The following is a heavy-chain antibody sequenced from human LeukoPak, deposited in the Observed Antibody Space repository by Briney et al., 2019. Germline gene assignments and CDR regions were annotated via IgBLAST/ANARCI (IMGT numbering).Heavy chain of an antibody. V-gene: IGHV4-59*02. CDR1: GGSVSGYY. CDR2: IFYSGST. CDR3: ARDPPSKYSSSSY. Sequence: SETLSLTCTVSGGSVSGYYWSWIRQPPGKGLEWIGYIFYSGSTNYNPSLKSRVTISVDTSKNQFSLKLSSVTAADTAVYYCARDPPSKYSSSSYWGQGTLVTVSS. D-gene: IGHD6-13*01. J-gene: IGHJ4*02.